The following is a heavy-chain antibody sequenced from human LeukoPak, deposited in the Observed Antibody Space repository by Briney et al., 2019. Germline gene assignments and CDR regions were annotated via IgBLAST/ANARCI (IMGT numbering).Heavy chain of an antibody. Sequence: SQTLSLTCTVSGGSISSGSYYWSWIRQPAGKGLEWIGRIYTSGSTYYNPSLKSRVTISVDTSKNQFSLKLSSVTAADTAVYYCARDVGYYYYFDYWGQGTLVTVSS. CDR2: IYTSGST. J-gene: IGHJ4*02. CDR1: GGSISSGSYY. CDR3: ARDVGYYYYFDY. V-gene: IGHV4-61*02. D-gene: IGHD3-3*01.